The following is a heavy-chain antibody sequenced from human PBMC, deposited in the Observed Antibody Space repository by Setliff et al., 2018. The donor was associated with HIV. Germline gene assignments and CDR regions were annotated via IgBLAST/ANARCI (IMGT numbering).Heavy chain of an antibody. Sequence: SETLSLTCTVSGGSISSYYWSWIRQSPGKGLEWLGYIYYSGSTNYNPSVKGRFTISRDDAKNTLFLQMSSLRPEDTAVYYCARSPANTGYWVTPLWYMDVWGKGTTGTAP. D-gene: IGHD3-9*01. J-gene: IGHJ6*03. CDR3: ARSPANTGYWVTPLWYMDV. CDR2: IYYSGST. CDR1: GGSISSYY. V-gene: IGHV4-59*12.